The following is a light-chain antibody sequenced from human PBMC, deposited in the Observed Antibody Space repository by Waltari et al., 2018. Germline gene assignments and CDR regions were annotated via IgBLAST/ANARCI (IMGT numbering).Light chain of an antibody. V-gene: IGLV2-14*03. CDR1: SSDVGGYNF. Sequence: QSALTQPASVSGSPGQSITISCTGTSSDVGGYNFVSWYQQHPGKAPKLMIYDVSKRPSGVSSRFSGSKSGNTASLTISGLQAEDEADYYCSSYTSSTTWVFGGGTKLTVL. CDR3: SSYTSSTTWV. J-gene: IGLJ3*02. CDR2: DVS.